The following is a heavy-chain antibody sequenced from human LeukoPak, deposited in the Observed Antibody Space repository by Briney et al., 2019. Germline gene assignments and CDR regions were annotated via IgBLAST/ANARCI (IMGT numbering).Heavy chain of an antibody. V-gene: IGHV1-2*06. D-gene: IGHD4-17*01. CDR3: AREGLRDYVMTGADY. CDR2: INPNSGGT. J-gene: IGHJ4*02. CDR1: GYTFTGYY. Sequence: ASVKVSCKASGYTFTGYYIHWGRQAPGQGLEWMGRINPNSGGTNFARKFQGRVTMTRDMFISTVYLELNRLRSDDTAMYYCAREGLRDYVMTGADYWGQGTLVTVSS.